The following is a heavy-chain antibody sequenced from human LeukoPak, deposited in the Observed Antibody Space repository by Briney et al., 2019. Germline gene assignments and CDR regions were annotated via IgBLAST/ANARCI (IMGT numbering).Heavy chain of an antibody. CDR3: ARLNYDFWSGYYWYFDL. V-gene: IGHV4-39*01. Sequence: PSETLSLTCTVSGGSISSSSYYWGWIRQPPGKGLEWIGGIYYSGSTYYNPSLKSRVTISVDTSKNQFSLKLSSVTAADTAVYYCARLNYDFWSGYYWYFDLWGRGTLVTVSS. D-gene: IGHD3-3*01. CDR1: GGSISSSSYY. CDR2: IYYSGST. J-gene: IGHJ2*01.